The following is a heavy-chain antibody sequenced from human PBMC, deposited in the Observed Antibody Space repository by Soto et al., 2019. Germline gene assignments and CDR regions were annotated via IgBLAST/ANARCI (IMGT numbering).Heavy chain of an antibody. V-gene: IGHV4-31*03. CDR3: ARARECSGGTCYNYFDY. D-gene: IGHD2-15*01. CDR1: GGSISSGGYY. J-gene: IGHJ4*02. Sequence: SETLSLTCTVSGGSISSGGYYWSWIRQHPGKGLEWIGYIYYSGSTYYNPSLKSRVTISVDTSKNQFSLKLSSVTAADTAVYYCARARECSGGTCYNYFDYWGQGTLVTVYS. CDR2: IYYSGST.